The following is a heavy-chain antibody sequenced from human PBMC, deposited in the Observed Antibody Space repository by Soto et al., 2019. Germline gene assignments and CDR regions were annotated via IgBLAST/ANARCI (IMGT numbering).Heavy chain of an antibody. V-gene: IGHV4-34*01. Sequence: SETLSLTCAVYGGSFSGYYWSWIRQPPGKGLEWIGEINHSGSTNYNPSLKSRVTISVDTSKNQFSLKLSSVTAADTAVYYCAGGMAGAVNSGYSYGLFDYWGQGTLVTVSS. J-gene: IGHJ4*02. D-gene: IGHD5-18*01. CDR1: GGSFSGYY. CDR2: INHSGST. CDR3: AGGMAGAVNSGYSYGLFDY.